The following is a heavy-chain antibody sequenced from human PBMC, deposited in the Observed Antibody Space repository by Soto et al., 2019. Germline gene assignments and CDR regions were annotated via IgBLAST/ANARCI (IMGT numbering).Heavy chain of an antibody. D-gene: IGHD2-8*01. J-gene: IGHJ4*02. CDR1: GGSIGTYY. V-gene: IGHV4-59*13. Sequence: SETLSLTCTVSGGSIGTYYWNWIRQSPGKGLEWIGYIFYSGSTNYNPSLKSRLTLSVDTSKNQVSLKLSSVTAADTAVYYCARDGYWMKGVCYGGGGPFDDWSQGTLVTVAS. CDR3: ARDGYWMKGVCYGGGGPFDD. CDR2: IFYSGST.